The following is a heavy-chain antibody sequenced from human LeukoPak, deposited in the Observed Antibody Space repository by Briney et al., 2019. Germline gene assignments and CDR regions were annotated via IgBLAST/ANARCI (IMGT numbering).Heavy chain of an antibody. J-gene: IGHJ4*02. D-gene: IGHD6-13*01. V-gene: IGHV3-48*03. CDR1: GFTFSSYE. CDR3: AKDPGYSSSWSKV. CDR2: ISSSGSTI. Sequence: GGSLRLSCAASGFTFSSYEMNWVRQAPGKGLEWVSYISSSGSTIYYADSVKGRFTISRDNSKNTLYLQMNSLRAEDTAVYYCAKDPGYSSSWSKVWGQGTLVTVSS.